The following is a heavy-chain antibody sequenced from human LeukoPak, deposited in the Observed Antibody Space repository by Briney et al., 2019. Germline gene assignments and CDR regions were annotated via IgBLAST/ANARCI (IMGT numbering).Heavy chain of an antibody. CDR3: ARLFYGSGSRNWSDP. Sequence: ASVKVSCKASGYTFTSYGISWVRQAPGQGLEWMGWISAYNGNTNYAQKLQGRVTMTTDTSTSTAYVELRSLRSDDTAVYYCARLFYGSGSRNWSDPGAREPWSPSPQ. V-gene: IGHV1-18*01. CDR2: ISAYNGNT. J-gene: IGHJ5*02. D-gene: IGHD3-10*01. CDR1: GYTFTSYG.